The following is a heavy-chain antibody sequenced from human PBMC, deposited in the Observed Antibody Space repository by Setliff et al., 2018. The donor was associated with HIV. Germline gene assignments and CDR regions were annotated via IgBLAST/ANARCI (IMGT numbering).Heavy chain of an antibody. J-gene: IGHJ6*02. CDR1: GFTVSSNY. CDR3: ARDINHYDSSGHYYYYGMDV. D-gene: IGHD3-22*01. V-gene: IGHV3-53*01. Sequence: GSLRLSCAASGFTVSSNYMSWVRQAPGKGLEWVSVIYSGGSTYYADSVKGRFTISRDNSKNTLYLQMNSLRAEDTAVYYCARDINHYDSSGHYYYYGMDVWGQGTTVTVSS. CDR2: IYSGGST.